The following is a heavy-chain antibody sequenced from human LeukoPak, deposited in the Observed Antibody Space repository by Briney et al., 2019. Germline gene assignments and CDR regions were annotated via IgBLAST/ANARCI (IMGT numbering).Heavy chain of an antibody. CDR3: ARHGDAIIYYYDSSGYFQH. CDR1: GGSISSYY. J-gene: IGHJ1*01. CDR2: IYYSGST. D-gene: IGHD3-22*01. V-gene: IGHV4-59*08. Sequence: PSETLSLTCTVSGGSISSYYWSWIRQPPGKGLEWIGYIYYSGSTNYNPSLKSRVTISVDTSKNQFSLKLSSVTAADTAVYYCARHGDAIIYYYDSSGYFQHWGQGTLVTVSS.